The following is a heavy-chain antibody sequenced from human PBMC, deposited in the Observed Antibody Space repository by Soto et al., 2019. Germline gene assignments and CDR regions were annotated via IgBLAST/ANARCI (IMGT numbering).Heavy chain of an antibody. J-gene: IGHJ3*02. CDR1: GYTFTGYY. CDR3: ARLRVIGYCSGGSCSPAFDI. V-gene: IGHV1-2*04. Sequence: ASVKVSCKASGYTFTGYYMHWVRQAPGQGLEWMGWINPNSGGTNYAQKYQGWVTMTRETSISTAYMELSRLRSDDTAVYYCARLRVIGYCSGGSCSPAFDIWGQGTMVTVSS. CDR2: INPNSGGT. D-gene: IGHD2-15*01.